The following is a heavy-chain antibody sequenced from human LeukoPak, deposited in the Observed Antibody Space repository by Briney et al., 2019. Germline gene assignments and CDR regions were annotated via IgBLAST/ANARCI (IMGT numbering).Heavy chain of an antibody. CDR1: GFTFSSYD. Sequence: GGALRLSCAASGFTFSSYDITWVRQAPGKGLEWAANIKQDGSEKYYVDSVKGRFTISRDNAKNSLYLQMNSLRAEDTAVYYCARDGNYYYGSGSYNYYYYYMDVWGKGTTVTISS. CDR2: IKQDGSEK. CDR3: ARDGNYYYGSGSYNYYYYYMDV. V-gene: IGHV3-7*01. D-gene: IGHD3-10*01. J-gene: IGHJ6*03.